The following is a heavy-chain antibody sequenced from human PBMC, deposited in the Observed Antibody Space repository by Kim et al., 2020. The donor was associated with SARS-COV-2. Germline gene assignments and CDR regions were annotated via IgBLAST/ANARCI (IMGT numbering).Heavy chain of an antibody. D-gene: IGHD3-9*01. CDR2: ITSTSTIV. Sequence: GGSLRLSCAASGFDFGRYEMIWVRQAPGKGLEWVSYITSTSTIVSYADSVKDRFTISRDNAKNSLFLQMDRLKVEDTAIYYCLRTGQHNWLNPWGRGTRVDVSS. V-gene: IGHV3-48*03. CDR3: LRTGQHNWLNP. J-gene: IGHJ5*02. CDR1: GFDFGRYE.